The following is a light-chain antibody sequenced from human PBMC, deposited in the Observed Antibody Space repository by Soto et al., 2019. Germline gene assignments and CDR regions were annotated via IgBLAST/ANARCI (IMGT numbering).Light chain of an antibody. Sequence: AILLTQSPSSLSASVGDRVTITCRASQDIYSALAWYQQKPGKAPKLLIYDASSLKSGVPSRFSGSGSGTDFTLTISSLQPEDFATYYCQQFQNYPSFGPGTKVDIK. CDR2: DAS. V-gene: IGKV1D-13*01. CDR3: QQFQNYPS. J-gene: IGKJ3*01. CDR1: QDIYSA.